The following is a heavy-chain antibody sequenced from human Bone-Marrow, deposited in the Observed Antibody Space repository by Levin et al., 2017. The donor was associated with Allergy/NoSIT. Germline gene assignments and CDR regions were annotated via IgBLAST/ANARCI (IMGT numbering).Heavy chain of an antibody. CDR2: ISWNSGSI. V-gene: IGHV3-9*01. CDR1: GFTFDDYA. D-gene: IGHD1-26*01. J-gene: IGHJ5*01. Sequence: SLKISCVGSGFTFDDYAMHWVRQAPGKGLEWVSGISWNSGSIGYADSVKGRFTISRDNAKNSLYLQMNSLRPEDTAFYYCAKASGHTPIVDGWFDSWGPGNLVTV. CDR3: AKASGHTPIVDGWFDS.